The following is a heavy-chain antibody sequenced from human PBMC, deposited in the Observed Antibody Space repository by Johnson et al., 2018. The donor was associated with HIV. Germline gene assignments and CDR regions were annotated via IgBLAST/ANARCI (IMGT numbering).Heavy chain of an antibody. CDR3: AALTGTDAFDI. Sequence: VQLVESGGGLVQPGRSLRLSCAASGFTFDDYAMHWVRQAPGKGLEWVSGSSWNSGSIGYADSVKGRFTIARDNAKNSLYLQMNSLRAEDTALYYCAALTGTDAFDIWGQGTMVTVSS. V-gene: IGHV3-9*01. D-gene: IGHD7-27*01. CDR2: SSWNSGSI. CDR1: GFTFDDYA. J-gene: IGHJ3*02.